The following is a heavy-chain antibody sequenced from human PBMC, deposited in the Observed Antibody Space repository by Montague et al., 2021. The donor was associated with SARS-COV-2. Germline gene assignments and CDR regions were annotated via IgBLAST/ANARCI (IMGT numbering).Heavy chain of an antibody. Sequence: SETLSLTCTVSGASVTMSSYYWVWLRQSPGKGLEWIGSISYSGSTYSNPSLKSRVAISLDMSKNQFPLELSFVSAADTAIYCCAKAKDRDWSDGATWGFYGMDVWGQGTTVIVSS. V-gene: IGHV4-39*06. CDR3: AKAKDRDWSDGATWGFYGMDV. CDR2: ISYSGST. CDR1: GASVTMSSYY. J-gene: IGHJ6*02. D-gene: IGHD3-3*01.